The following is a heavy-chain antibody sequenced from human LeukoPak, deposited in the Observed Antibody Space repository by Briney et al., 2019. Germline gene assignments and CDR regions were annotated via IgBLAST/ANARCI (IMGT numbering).Heavy chain of an antibody. V-gene: IGHV3-48*02. CDR1: GFTFSQYS. Sequence: AGGSLRLSCAASGFTFSQYSMNWVRQAPGKGLQWLSYIESATDVVYYADSVKGRFTISRDNAKDSLFLQMNSLRDEDTATYYCVRAPEGNYGPYYFDYWGQGTLVTVSS. J-gene: IGHJ4*02. CDR2: IESATDVV. CDR3: VRAPEGNYGPYYFDY. D-gene: IGHD3-10*01.